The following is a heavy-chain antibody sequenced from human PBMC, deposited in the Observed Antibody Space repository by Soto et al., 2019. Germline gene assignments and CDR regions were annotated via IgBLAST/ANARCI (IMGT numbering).Heavy chain of an antibody. CDR2: INPNSGGT. CDR1: GYTFSGYY. CDR3: ARSLTEGYCTITGCYTRPLYGMDV. D-gene: IGHD2-2*02. J-gene: IGHJ6*02. Sequence: ASVKVSCKASGYTFSGYYIHWLRQAPGQGLEWMGWINPNSGGTNYAQKFQGRVTVTRDTPTSTAYMELSRLTSDDTAVYYCARSLTEGYCTITGCYTRPLYGMDVWGQGSTVTVSS. V-gene: IGHV1-2*02.